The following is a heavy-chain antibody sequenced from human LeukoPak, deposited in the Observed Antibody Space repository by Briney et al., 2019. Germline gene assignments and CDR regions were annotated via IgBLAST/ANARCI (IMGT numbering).Heavy chain of an antibody. J-gene: IGHJ4*02. CDR2: IYSGGST. D-gene: IGHD1-26*01. CDR3: ASIRRSYLYFDY. Sequence: PGGSLRLSCAASGFTFSSYAMSWVRQAPGKRLEWVSVIYSGGSTYYADSVKGRFTISRDNSKNTLYLQMNSLRAEDTAVYYCASIRRSYLYFDYWGQGTLVTVSS. CDR1: GFTFSSYA. V-gene: IGHV3-66*01.